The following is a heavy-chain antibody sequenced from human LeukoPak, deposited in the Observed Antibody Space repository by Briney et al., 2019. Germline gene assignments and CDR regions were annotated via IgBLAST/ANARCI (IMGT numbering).Heavy chain of an antibody. CDR2: ISRNSGSI. J-gene: IGHJ4*02. Sequence: GGSLRLSCAASGFTFDDYAMHWVRQAPGKGLEWVSGISRNSGSIGYADSVKGRFTIPRDNAKNSLYLQMNSLRAEDTALYYCAKDIVGSGVGFFDYWGQGTLVTVSS. D-gene: IGHD6-25*01. CDR3: AKDIVGSGVGFFDY. CDR1: GFTFDDYA. V-gene: IGHV3-9*01.